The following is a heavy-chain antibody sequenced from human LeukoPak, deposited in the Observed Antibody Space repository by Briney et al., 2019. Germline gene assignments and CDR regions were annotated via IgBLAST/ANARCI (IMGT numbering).Heavy chain of an antibody. Sequence: ASVTVSCTASGGTFSSYAISWVRQAPGQGLEWMGGIIPIFGTANYAQKFQGRVTITADESTSTAYMELSSLRSEDTAVYYCARRYSGSYSPVSPFDYWGQGTLVTVSS. CDR3: ARRYSGSYSPVSPFDY. V-gene: IGHV1-69*01. D-gene: IGHD1-26*01. CDR2: IIPIFGTA. J-gene: IGHJ4*02. CDR1: GGTFSSYA.